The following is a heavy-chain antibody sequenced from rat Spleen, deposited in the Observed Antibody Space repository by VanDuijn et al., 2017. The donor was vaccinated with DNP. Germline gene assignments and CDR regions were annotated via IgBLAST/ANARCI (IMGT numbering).Heavy chain of an antibody. D-gene: IGHD2-3*01. Sequence: EVKLVESGGGLVQPGRSLKLSCAASGFNFIDYWMGWVRQAPGKGLEWIGEINEDRSLINYTPSLKDKFTISRDDAQNTLYLQMSKLGSEDTAIYYCARFDGYDYLYVMDVWGQGTSVTVSS. V-gene: IGHV4-2*01. CDR3: ARFDGYDYLYVMDV. CDR2: INEDRSLI. CDR1: GFNFIDYW. J-gene: IGHJ4*01.